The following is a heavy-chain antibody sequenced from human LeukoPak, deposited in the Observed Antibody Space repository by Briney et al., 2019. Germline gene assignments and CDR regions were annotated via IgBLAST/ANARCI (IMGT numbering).Heavy chain of an antibody. CDR2: INPNSGDT. Sequence: GASVKVSCKTSGYTFIAYFIHWVRQAPGQGLEWMEWINPNSGDTVYAQKFQGRVTLTRDTSITTAYMELSRLRSDDTAVYYCTRDLFLAATEREGDDYWGQGALVTVSS. CDR1: GYTFIAYF. D-gene: IGHD6-13*01. CDR3: TRDLFLAATEREGDDY. V-gene: IGHV1-2*02. J-gene: IGHJ4*02.